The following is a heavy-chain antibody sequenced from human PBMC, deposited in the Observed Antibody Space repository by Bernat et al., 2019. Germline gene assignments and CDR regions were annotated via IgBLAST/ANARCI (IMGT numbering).Heavy chain of an antibody. V-gene: IGHV3-21*01. J-gene: IGHJ6*02. Sequence: EVQLVESGGGLVKPGGSLRLSCAASGFTFSSYSMNWVRQAPGKGLEWVSSISSSSSYIYYADSVKGRLTISRDNAKNSLYMQKNSLRAEDTAVYDCARVATTYYYYGMDVWGQGTTVTVSS. CDR1: GFTFSSYS. D-gene: IGHD1-1*01. CDR2: ISSSSSYI. CDR3: ARVATTYYYYGMDV.